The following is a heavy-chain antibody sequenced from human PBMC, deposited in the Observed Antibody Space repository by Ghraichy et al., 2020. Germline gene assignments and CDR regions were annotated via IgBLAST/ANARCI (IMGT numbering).Heavy chain of an antibody. J-gene: IGHJ4*02. Sequence: GSLSLTCTVSGGSISSYYWTWIRQPPGKGLEWIGYIDYTGSTDYNPSLENRVTISLDTSKKQFSLKLSSVTAADTAVYYCAREATNFYDTVGYSTFDYWGQGTLVTVSS. CDR2: IDYTGST. CDR3: AREATNFYDTVGYSTFDY. D-gene: IGHD3-22*01. V-gene: IGHV4-59*01. CDR1: GGSISSYY.